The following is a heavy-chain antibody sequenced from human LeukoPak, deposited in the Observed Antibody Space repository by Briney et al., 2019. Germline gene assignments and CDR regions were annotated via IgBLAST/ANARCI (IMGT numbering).Heavy chain of an antibody. CDR1: GFTLGPYA. V-gene: IGHV3-43*02. CDR3: GTGPFYHGLAV. CDR2: INADGGRT. J-gene: IGHJ6*02. D-gene: IGHD3-10*01. Sequence: GGSLRLSCAASGFTLGPYAMHWVRQRPGKGLEWVAHINADGGRTFYADSVEGRFTISRDNSKDSLYLQMNSLTTDDTALYYWGTGPFYHGLAVWGQGTTVTASS.